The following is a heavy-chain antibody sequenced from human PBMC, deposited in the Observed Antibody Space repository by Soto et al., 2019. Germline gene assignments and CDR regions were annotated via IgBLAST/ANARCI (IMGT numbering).Heavy chain of an antibody. V-gene: IGHV4-30-2*01. CDR3: ARANPYDSSGYYYGKGYFDL. Sequence: QLQLQESGSGLVKPSQTLSLTCAVSGGSISSGGYSWSWIRQPPGKGLEWIGYIYHSGSTYYNPSLKSRVTISVDRSKNQFSLKLSSVTAADTAVYYCARANPYDSSGYYYGKGYFDLWGRGTLVTVSS. CDR1: GGSISSGGYS. D-gene: IGHD3-22*01. CDR2: IYHSGST. J-gene: IGHJ2*01.